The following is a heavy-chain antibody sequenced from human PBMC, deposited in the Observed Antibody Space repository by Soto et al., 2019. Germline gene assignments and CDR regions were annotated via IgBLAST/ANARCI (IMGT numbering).Heavy chain of an antibody. CDR2: IFHSGST. Sequence: PSETLSLTCTVSGGSISSGGYYWSWIRQHPGKGLEWIGYIFHSGSTYYNPSLRSRVATSFDTSKNQFGLNLTSVTAADTAVYYCARGGHEDNWFDPWGQGTLVTVSS. V-gene: IGHV4-31*03. CDR3: ARGGHEDNWFDP. D-gene: IGHD3-16*01. CDR1: GGSISSGGYY. J-gene: IGHJ5*01.